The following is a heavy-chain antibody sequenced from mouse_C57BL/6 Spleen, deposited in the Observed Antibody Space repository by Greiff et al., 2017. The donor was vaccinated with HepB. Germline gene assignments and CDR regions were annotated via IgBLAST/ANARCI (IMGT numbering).Heavy chain of an antibody. V-gene: IGHV5-9*01. D-gene: IGHD1-1*01. J-gene: IGHJ1*03. CDR2: ISGGGGNT. CDR1: GFTFSSYT. CDR3: ARHYYYDGSSYWYFDV. Sequence: EVKLMESGGGLVKPGGSLKLSCAASGFTFSSYTMSWVRQTPEKRLEWVANISGGGGNTYYPDSVKGRVTISRDNAKNTLYLQMSRLRAEDTALYYCARHYYYDGSSYWYFDVWGTGTTVTVSS.